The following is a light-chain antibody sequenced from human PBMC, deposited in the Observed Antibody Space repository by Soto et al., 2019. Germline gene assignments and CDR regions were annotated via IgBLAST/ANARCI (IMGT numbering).Light chain of an antibody. J-gene: IGLJ1*01. CDR1: SSDVGRYNY. Sequence: QSALTRPPSASGSPGQSVTISCTGTSSDVGRYNYVSWYQQHPGKAPKLMISEVNKRASGVPDRFSGSKSGNTASLTVSGLQAEDEADYYCSSYAGTPFVFGTGTKLTV. CDR2: EVN. CDR3: SSYAGTPFV. V-gene: IGLV2-8*01.